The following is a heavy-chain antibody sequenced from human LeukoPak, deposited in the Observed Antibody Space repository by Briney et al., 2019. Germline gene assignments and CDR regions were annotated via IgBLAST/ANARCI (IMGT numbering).Heavy chain of an antibody. D-gene: IGHD6-19*01. CDR2: ISSSGSTI. V-gene: IGHV3-48*03. Sequence: GGSLRLSCAASGFTFSSYEMNWVRQAPGKGLEWVSYISSSGSTIYYADSVKGRFTISRDNAKNSLYLQMNSLRAEDTAVYYCARDASSGWYWGGFDYWGQGTVVTVSS. CDR3: ARDASSGWYWGGFDY. CDR1: GFTFSSYE. J-gene: IGHJ4*02.